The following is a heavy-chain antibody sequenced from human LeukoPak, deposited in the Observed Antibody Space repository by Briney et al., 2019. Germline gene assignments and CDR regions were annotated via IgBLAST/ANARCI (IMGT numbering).Heavy chain of an antibody. CDR2: ISGSGGST. CDR3: AKGTVGATRLNYFDY. V-gene: IGHV3-23*01. J-gene: IGHJ4*02. Sequence: GGSLRLSCAASGFTFSDYSMNWVRQAPGQGLEWVSAISGSGGSTYYADSVKGRFTISRDNSKNTLYLQMNSLRAEDTAVYYCAKGTVGATRLNYFDYWGQGTLVTVSS. CDR1: GFTFSDYS. D-gene: IGHD1-26*01.